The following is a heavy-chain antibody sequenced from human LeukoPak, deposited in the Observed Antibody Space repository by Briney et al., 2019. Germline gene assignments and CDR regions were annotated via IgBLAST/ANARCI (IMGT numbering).Heavy chain of an antibody. CDR1: RYTFTGYY. V-gene: IGHV1-2*02. CDR3: ARDIISGSSWYGY. D-gene: IGHD6-13*01. Sequence: GASVKVSCKASRYTFTGYYIHWVRQAPGQGLEWMGSINPNSGGTNYAQKFQGRVTMTRDTPISTAYMELSRLRSDDTAVYYCARDIISGSSWYGYWGQGTLVTVSS. CDR2: INPNSGGT. J-gene: IGHJ4*02.